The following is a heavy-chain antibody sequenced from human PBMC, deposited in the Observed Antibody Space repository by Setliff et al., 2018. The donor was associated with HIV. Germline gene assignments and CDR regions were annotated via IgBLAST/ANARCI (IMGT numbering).Heavy chain of an antibody. D-gene: IGHD3-10*01. CDR3: ASLDGSESPYIYYYYMDV. CDR1: GGSISRRDYC. V-gene: IGHV4-39*01. CDR2: VYYTWNT. Sequence: SETLSLTCTVSGGSISRRDYCWGWIRQPPGKGLEWIGSVYYTWNTYYNPSLKSRVTVSVDTSKNQISLKLSSVTAADTAVYYCASLDGSESPYIYYYYMDVWGKGTAVTVSS. J-gene: IGHJ6*03.